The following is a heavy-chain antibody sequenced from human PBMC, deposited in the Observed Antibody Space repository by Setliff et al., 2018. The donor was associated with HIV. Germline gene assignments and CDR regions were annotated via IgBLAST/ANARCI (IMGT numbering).Heavy chain of an antibody. CDR1: TYTFSSYV. J-gene: IGHJ6*03. CDR2: ISVYNGNT. CDR3: AREGKFRYYYYMDV. Sequence: ASVKVSCKASTYTFSSYVINWVRQAPGQGLEWMGRISVYNGNTIYAQKLQGRVIMTTDTSTSTAYMELRSLRSDDTAMYYCAREGKFRYYYYMDVWGKGTTVTVSS. V-gene: IGHV1-18*01. D-gene: IGHD3-10*01.